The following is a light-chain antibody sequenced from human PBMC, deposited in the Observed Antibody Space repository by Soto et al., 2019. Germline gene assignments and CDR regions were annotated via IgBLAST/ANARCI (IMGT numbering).Light chain of an antibody. CDR2: DVS. Sequence: QSALTQPASVSGSPGQSITISCTGTSSDVGGYNYVSWYQQHPGKAPKLMIYDVSNRPSGVSNRFSGSKSGNTASLTISELQADDDADYYYSSYTSRRPYVVFGGGTKLTVL. CDR1: SSDVGGYNY. CDR3: SSYTSRRPYVV. V-gene: IGLV2-14*01. J-gene: IGLJ2*01.